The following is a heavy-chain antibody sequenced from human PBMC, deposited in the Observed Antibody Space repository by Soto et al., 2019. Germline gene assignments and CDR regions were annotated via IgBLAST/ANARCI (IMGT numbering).Heavy chain of an antibody. CDR2: INTLSSAI. Sequence: LRLSCAGSGFTFSDYYMTWIRQAPGKGLEWVSYINTLSSAIYYADSVKGRFTISRDNAKNSLYLQMNSLRAEDTAVYYCARRLQWQLRPLDSWGRGTLVTVSS. V-gene: IGHV3-11*01. J-gene: IGHJ4*02. D-gene: IGHD6-19*01. CDR1: GFTFSDYY. CDR3: ARRLQWQLRPLDS.